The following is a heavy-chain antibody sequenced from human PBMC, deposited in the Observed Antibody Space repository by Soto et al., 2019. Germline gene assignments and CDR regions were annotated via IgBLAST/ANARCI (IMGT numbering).Heavy chain of an antibody. Sequence: QLQLQESGSGLVKPSQTLSLTCAVSGGSISSGGYSWSWIRQPPGKGLEWIGYIYHSGSTYYNPSLQSLVTISVDRSKNPFSLKLSSVTAADTAVYYCARRRGFPSYYGLDVWGQGTTVTVSS. V-gene: IGHV4-30-2*01. CDR3: ARRRGFPSYYGLDV. CDR2: IYHSGST. J-gene: IGHJ6*02. CDR1: GGSISSGGYS. D-gene: IGHD5-12*01.